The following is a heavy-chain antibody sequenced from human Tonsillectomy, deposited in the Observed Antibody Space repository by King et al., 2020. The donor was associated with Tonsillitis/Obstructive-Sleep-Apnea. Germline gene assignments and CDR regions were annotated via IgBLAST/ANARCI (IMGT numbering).Heavy chain of an antibody. D-gene: IGHD5-24*01. V-gene: IGHV3-53*01. J-gene: IGHJ4*02. CDR2: IYAGGST. Sequence: QLVQSGGGLIQPGGSLRLSCAASGLTVMTNYMTWVRQAPGKGLEWVSVIYAGGSTRYADSVTGRFAISRDYSKNTVDLQVKSLRDEDTAVYYCASGKTWLSSWGQGTLVTVSS. CDR3: ASGKTWLSS. CDR1: GLTVMTNY.